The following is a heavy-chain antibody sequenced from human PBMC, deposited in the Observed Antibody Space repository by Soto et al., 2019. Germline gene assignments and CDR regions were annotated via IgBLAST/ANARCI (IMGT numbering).Heavy chain of an antibody. V-gene: IGHV3-23*01. CDR2: ISYGGGTT. Sequence: GGSLRLSCAASEFTFSNYAMSWVRQAPGKGLEWVSAISYGGGTTYYADSVKGRFTISRDNSKNTLYLQMNSLRAEDTAVYYCAKSPGRYYYDSSGYYHYDYWGQGTLVTVSS. CDR1: EFTFSNYA. D-gene: IGHD3-22*01. CDR3: AKSPGRYYYDSSGYYHYDY. J-gene: IGHJ4*02.